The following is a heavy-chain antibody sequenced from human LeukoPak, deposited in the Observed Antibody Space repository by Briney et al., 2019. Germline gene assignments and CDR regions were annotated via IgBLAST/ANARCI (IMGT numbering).Heavy chain of an antibody. CDR2: IYSGGST. D-gene: IGHD6-13*01. V-gene: IGHV3-53*01. CDR3: ARYSVSYSSSWEFDY. J-gene: IGHJ4*02. CDR1: GFTVSSNY. Sequence: GGSLRLSCAASGFTVSSNYMSWVRQAPGKGLEWVSVIYSGGSTYYADSVKGRLTISRDNSKNTLYLQMNSLRAEDTAVYYCARYSVSYSSSWEFDYWGQGTLVTVSS.